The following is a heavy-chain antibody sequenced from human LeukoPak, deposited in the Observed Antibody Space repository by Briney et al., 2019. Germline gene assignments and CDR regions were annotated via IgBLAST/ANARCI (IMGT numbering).Heavy chain of an antibody. J-gene: IGHJ4*02. CDR2: VYYRGST. D-gene: IGHD3-22*01. V-gene: IGHV4-59*01. CDR1: GGSISSDY. Sequence: PSETLSLTCTVSGGSISSDYWNWIRQPPGKGMERIGDVYYRGSTNYSPSLKSRVTISVDTSNNPFSLKLSSVTAADTAVYYCASTPLGYYDSSGYYSHDHWGQGTLVTVSS. CDR3: ASTPLGYYDSSGYYSHDH.